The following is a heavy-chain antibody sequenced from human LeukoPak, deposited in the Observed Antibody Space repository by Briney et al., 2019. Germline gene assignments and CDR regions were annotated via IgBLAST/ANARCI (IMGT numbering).Heavy chain of an antibody. V-gene: IGHV1-18*01. CDR1: GYTFTSYG. CDR3: ARLPGYYDSSGYYYYFQH. J-gene: IGHJ1*01. Sequence: ASVKVSCKVSGYTFTSYGISWVRQAPGQGLEWMGWISAYNGNTNYAQKLQGRVTMTTDTSTSTAYMELRSLRSDDTAVYYCARLPGYYDSSGYYYYFQHWGQGTLVTVSS. D-gene: IGHD3-22*01. CDR2: ISAYNGNT.